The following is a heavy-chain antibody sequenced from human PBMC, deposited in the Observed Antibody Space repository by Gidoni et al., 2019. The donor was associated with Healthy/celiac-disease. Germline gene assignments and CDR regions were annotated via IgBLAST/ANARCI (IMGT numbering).Heavy chain of an antibody. D-gene: IGHD6-19*01. J-gene: IGHJ4*02. CDR1: GFPFSSYA. CDR2: ISGSGGST. V-gene: IGHV3-23*01. CDR3: AKDSGWQWLGPAFDY. Sequence: EVQLLESGGGLVQPGGCLRLSCAASGFPFSSYAMSWVRQAPGKGLEWVSAISGSGGSTYYADSVKGRFTISRDNSKNTLYLQMNSLRAEDTAVYYCAKDSGWQWLGPAFDYWGQGTLVTVSS.